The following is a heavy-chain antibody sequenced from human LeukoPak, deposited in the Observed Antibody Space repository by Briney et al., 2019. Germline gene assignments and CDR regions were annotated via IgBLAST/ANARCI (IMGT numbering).Heavy chain of an antibody. V-gene: IGHV1-69*13. CDR2: IIPIFGTA. Sequence: SVKVSCKASGGTFSSYAISWVRQAPGQGLEWMGGIIPIFGTANYAQKFQGRVTITADESTSTAYMELSSLRSEDTAVYYCARGLARTSMVTRGGVRFDYWGQGTLVTVSS. D-gene: IGHD5-18*01. CDR3: ARGLARTSMVTRGGVRFDY. CDR1: GGTFSSYA. J-gene: IGHJ4*02.